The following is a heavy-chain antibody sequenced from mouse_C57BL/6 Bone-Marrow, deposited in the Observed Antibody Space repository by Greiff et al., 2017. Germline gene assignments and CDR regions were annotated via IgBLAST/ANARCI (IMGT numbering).Heavy chain of an antibody. J-gene: IGHJ2*01. V-gene: IGHV1-59*01. CDR1: GYTFTSYW. CDR2: IDPSDSYT. CDR3: ARDGYYDYFDY. Sequence: QVQLQQPGAELVRPGTSVKLSCKASGYTFTSYWMHWVKQRPGQGLEWIGVIDPSDSYTNYNQKFKGKATLTVDTSSSTAYMQLSSLTSEDSAVYYCARDGYYDYFDYRGQGTTLTVSS. D-gene: IGHD2-3*01.